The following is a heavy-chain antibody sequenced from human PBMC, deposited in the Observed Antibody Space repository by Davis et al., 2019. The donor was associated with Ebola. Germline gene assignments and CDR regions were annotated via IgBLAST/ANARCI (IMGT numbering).Heavy chain of an antibody. Sequence: GESLKISCAASGFIFRDYGMHWVRQAPGKGLEWVSGISGVGYNTYYADSVKGRFTISRDNSKNTLSLYMNSLSADDTAIYYCATCGFCVSASGIDYRGQGTLVTVSS. CDR1: GFIFRDYG. CDR3: ATCGFCVSASGIDY. D-gene: IGHD6-19*01. V-gene: IGHV3-23*01. J-gene: IGHJ4*02. CDR2: ISGVGYNT.